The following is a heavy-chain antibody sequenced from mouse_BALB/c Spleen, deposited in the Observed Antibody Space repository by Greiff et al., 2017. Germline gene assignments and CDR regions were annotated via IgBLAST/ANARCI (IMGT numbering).Heavy chain of an antibody. D-gene: IGHD2-14*01. CDR2: INPSTGYT. J-gene: IGHJ2*01. CDR3: ARGTYYRYDVGYFDY. Sequence: VQLQQSGAELAKPGASVKMSCKASGYTFTSYWMHWVKQRPGQGLEWIGYINPSTGYTEYNQKFKDKATLTADKSSSTAYMQLSSLTSEDSAVYYCARGTYYRYDVGYFDYWGQGTTLTVSS. V-gene: IGHV1-7*01. CDR1: GYTFTSYW.